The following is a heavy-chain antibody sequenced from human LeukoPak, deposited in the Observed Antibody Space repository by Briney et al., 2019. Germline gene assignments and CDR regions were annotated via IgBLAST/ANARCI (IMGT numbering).Heavy chain of an antibody. CDR3: AKARAVVPAAPFDY. CDR2: ISGSGGST. D-gene: IGHD2-2*01. V-gene: IGHV3-23*01. CDR1: GFTFISYA. Sequence: GSLRLSCAASGFTFISYAMSWVRQAPGKGLEWVSAISGSGGSTYYADSVKGRFTISRDNSKNTLYLQMNSLRAEDTAVYYCAKARAVVPAAPFDYWGQGTLVTVSS. J-gene: IGHJ4*02.